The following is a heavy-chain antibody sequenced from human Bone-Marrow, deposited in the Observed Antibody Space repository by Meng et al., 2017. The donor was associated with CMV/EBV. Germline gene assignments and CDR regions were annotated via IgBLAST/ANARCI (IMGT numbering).Heavy chain of an antibody. V-gene: IGHV1-69*05. Sequence: SVKVSCKASGDTFSNYAINWVRQAPGQGLEWMGGIIPIFGTPNYAQKFQGRVTITTDESTSTAYMELSSLRSEDTAVYYCASSMTIFGVVVFGMDVWGQGTTVTVSS. CDR2: IIPIFGTP. D-gene: IGHD3-3*01. CDR1: GDTFSNYA. CDR3: ASSMTIFGVVVFGMDV. J-gene: IGHJ6*01.